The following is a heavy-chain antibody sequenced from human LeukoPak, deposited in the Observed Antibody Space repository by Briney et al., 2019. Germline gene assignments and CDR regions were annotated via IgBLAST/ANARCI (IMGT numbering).Heavy chain of an antibody. J-gene: IGHJ4*02. CDR2: INPNSGGT. Sequence: ASVKVSCKASGHTFTGYYMHWVRQAPGQGLEWMGWINPNSGGTNYAQKFQGRVTMTRDTPISTVYMELSRLRSDDTAVYYCARILIPAAMEYYFDYWGQGTLVTVSS. CDR3: ARILIPAAMEYYFDY. V-gene: IGHV1-2*02. CDR1: GHTFTGYY. D-gene: IGHD2-2*01.